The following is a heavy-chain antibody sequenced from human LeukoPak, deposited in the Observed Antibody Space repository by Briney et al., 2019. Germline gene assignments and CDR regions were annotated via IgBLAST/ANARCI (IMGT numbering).Heavy chain of an antibody. CDR2: IYPSGST. D-gene: IGHD4-23*01. Sequence: SETLSLTCIVSGDSISSSNYYWAWIRQPPGTGLEWIGSIYPSGSTYYNPSLKSRVTISVDTSKNQFSLKLSSVTAADTAVYYCARHSIGGNKDFDFWGQGTMVSVSS. J-gene: IGHJ3*01. CDR1: GDSISSSNYY. V-gene: IGHV4-39*01. CDR3: ARHSIGGNKDFDF.